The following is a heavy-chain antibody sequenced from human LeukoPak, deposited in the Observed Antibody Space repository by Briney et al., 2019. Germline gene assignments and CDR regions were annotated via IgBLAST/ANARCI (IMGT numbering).Heavy chain of an antibody. Sequence: SETLSLTCAVSDYSISRGYYGGWIRQPPGKELAWHGSMYHSGITYYNPSLKSRVTISVDTSKNQFSLKLTSVTAADTAVYYCARTEGGYSYGSAFDIWGQGTMVTVSS. CDR2: MYHSGIT. CDR3: ARTEGGYSYGSAFDI. D-gene: IGHD5-18*01. CDR1: DYSISRGYY. J-gene: IGHJ3*02. V-gene: IGHV4-38-2*01.